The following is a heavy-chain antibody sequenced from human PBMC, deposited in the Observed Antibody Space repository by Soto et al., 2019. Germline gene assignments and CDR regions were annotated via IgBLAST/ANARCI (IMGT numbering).Heavy chain of an antibody. CDR1: GYTFTSYL. CDR2: ISAYNGNT. CDR3: ARDLTPGLVDH. V-gene: IGHV1-18*01. Sequence: ASVKVSCKASGYTFTSYLISWLRQAPGQGLEWMGWISAYNGNTNYAQKLQGRVTMTTDTSTSTAYMELRSLRSDDTAVYYCARDLTPGLVDHWGQGTLVTVSS. J-gene: IGHJ4*02. D-gene: IGHD3-9*01.